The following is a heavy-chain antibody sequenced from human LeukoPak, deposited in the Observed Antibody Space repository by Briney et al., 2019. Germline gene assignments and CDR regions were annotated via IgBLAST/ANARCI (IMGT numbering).Heavy chain of an antibody. D-gene: IGHD2-21*02. CDR1: GYTFTSYG. V-gene: IGHV1-18*01. Sequence: ASVKVSCKASGYTFTSYGISWVRQAPGQGLEWMGWISAYNGNTNYAQKLQGRVTTTTDTSTSTAYMELRSLRSDDTAVYYCARGGHIVVVTAPYYFDYWGQGTLVTVSS. J-gene: IGHJ4*02. CDR3: ARGGHIVVVTAPYYFDY. CDR2: ISAYNGNT.